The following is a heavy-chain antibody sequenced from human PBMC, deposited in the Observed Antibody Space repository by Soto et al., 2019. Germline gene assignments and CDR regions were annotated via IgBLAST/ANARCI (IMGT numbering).Heavy chain of an antibody. CDR3: ARESGGATATLDYYYFYMDV. D-gene: IGHD5-12*01. Sequence: QVPLVQSGAEVRKPGASVTVSCRSSGDSFNDYYIHWVRQAPGQGCEWMGWINPNGGVTKYAQKFQGWVSMTRDTSIRTVYMQLSRLRSEDTAVYYCARESGGATATLDYYYFYMDVWGTGTTVTVSS. CDR2: INPNGGVT. CDR1: GDSFNDYY. V-gene: IGHV1-2*04. J-gene: IGHJ6*03.